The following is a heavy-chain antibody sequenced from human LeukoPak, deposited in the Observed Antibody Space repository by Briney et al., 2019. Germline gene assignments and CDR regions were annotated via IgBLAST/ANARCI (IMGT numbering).Heavy chain of an antibody. CDR3: ARLEGFGWFDP. CDR1: GGSFSGYY. Sequence: PSETLSLTCAVYGGSFSGYYWSWIRQPPGKGLEWIGEINHSGSTNYNPSLKSRVTISVDTSKNQFSLKLSSVTAADTAVYYCARLEGFGWFDPWGQGTLVTVSS. CDR2: INHSGST. J-gene: IGHJ5*02. V-gene: IGHV4-34*01. D-gene: IGHD3-10*01.